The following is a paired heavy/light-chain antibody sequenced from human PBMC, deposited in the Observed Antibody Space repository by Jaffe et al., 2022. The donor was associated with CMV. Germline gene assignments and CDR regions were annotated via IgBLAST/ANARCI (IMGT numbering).Light chain of an antibody. J-gene: IGLJ3*02. CDR1: GSSIGNNY. V-gene: IGLV1-51*02. Sequence: QSVLTQPPSVSAAPGQKVTISCSGSGSSIGNNYVSWYQQLPGTAPKLLIYETNERPSGIPDRFSGSKFGTSATLGITGLQTGDEADYYCATWDSSLSAGVFGGGTKLTVL. CDR2: ETN. CDR3: ATWDSSLSAGV.
Heavy chain of an antibody. D-gene: IGHD3-3*01. V-gene: IGHV3-23*01. CDR3: AKMSGFLEWLSIDH. J-gene: IGHJ4*02. CDR2: ISDSGDTT. CDR1: GLIFSSDA. Sequence: EVRLLESGGTLVQPGGSLRLSCAASGLIFSSDAMSWVRQAPGKGLEWVSVISDSGDTTYYADSVKGRFTISRDNSKNTLFLQMNNLRAEDTAVYYCAKMSGFLEWLSIDHWGQGTLVTVSS.